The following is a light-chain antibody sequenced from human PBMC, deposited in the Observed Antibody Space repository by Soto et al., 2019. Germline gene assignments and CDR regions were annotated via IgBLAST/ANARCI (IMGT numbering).Light chain of an antibody. V-gene: IGKV1-39*01. CDR3: QQSYSTPPWT. CDR1: QSISRE. Sequence: DIQMTQSPSSLSASVGDRVTITCRASQSISRELNWYQQKPGKAPNLLIYAASSLQRGVPSRFSGSGSGTEFTLTISSLQPEDFATYYCQQSYSTPPWTFGQGTKVEIK. CDR2: AAS. J-gene: IGKJ1*01.